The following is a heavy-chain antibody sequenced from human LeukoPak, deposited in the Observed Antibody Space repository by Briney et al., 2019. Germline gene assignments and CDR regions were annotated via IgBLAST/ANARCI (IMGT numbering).Heavy chain of an antibody. CDR1: GFNFDDYA. Sequence: ALRLSCGVSGFNFDDYAMHWVRQAPGKGLEWASGISWNSGSIGYADSVKGRFTISRDNAKNSLYLQMNSLRAEDTALYYCAKAVLHYYGSGSYFDYWGQGTLVTVSS. D-gene: IGHD3-10*01. V-gene: IGHV3-9*01. CDR3: AKAVLHYYGSGSYFDY. J-gene: IGHJ4*02. CDR2: ISWNSGSI.